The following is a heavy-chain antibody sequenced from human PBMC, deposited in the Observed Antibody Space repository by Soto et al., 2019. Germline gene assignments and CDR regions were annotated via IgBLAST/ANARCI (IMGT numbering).Heavy chain of an antibody. D-gene: IGHD5-12*01. V-gene: IGHV4-30-4*01. J-gene: IGHJ4*02. CDR3: ARVPPPYSFSYDD. CDR1: GVSIGSGDYY. Sequence: LSLTCNVSGVSIGSGDYYWSWIRQPPGKGLEWVGYIYISGTTYYNPSLKSRLTISLDTSRNVFSLKLRSVTAADTAVYYCARVPPPYSFSYDDWGQGTLVTVSS. CDR2: IYISGTT.